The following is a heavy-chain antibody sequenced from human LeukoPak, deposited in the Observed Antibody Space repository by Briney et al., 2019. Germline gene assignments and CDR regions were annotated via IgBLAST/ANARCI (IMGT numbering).Heavy chain of an antibody. CDR1: GFTFITYG. J-gene: IGHJ4*02. CDR3: ARGGPTRGSGSYSVRYFDY. CDR2: ISSSSSYI. Sequence: GGSLRLSCAASGFTFITYGLSWVRQAPGKGLEWVSSISSSSSYIYYADSVKGRFTISRDNAKNSLYLQMNSLRAEDTAVYYCARGGPTRGSGSYSVRYFDYWGQGTLVTVSS. D-gene: IGHD3-10*01. V-gene: IGHV3-21*01.